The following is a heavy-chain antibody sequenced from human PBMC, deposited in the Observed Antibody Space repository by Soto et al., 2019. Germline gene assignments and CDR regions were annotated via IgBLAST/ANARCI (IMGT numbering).Heavy chain of an antibody. CDR3: ARGAATNRGYYYYYYYMDV. CDR2: IYYSGST. Sequence: SETLSLTCTVSGGSISSYYWSWIRQPPGKGLEWIGYIYYSGSTNYNPSLKSRVTISVDTSKNQFSLKLSSVTAADTAGYYCARGAATNRGYYYYYYYMDVWGKGTTVTVSS. J-gene: IGHJ6*03. D-gene: IGHD3-10*01. CDR1: GGSISSYY. V-gene: IGHV4-59*01.